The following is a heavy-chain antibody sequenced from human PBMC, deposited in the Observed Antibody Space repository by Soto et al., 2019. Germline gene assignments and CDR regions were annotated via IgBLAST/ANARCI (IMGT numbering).Heavy chain of an antibody. CDR3: AGRLYGDYYYGMDV. CDR2: TYYRSKWYN. Sequence: PSQTLSLTCAISGDSVSGNSAAWNWIRQSPSRGLEWLGRTYYRSKWYNDYAVPVKSRITINPDTSKNQFSLQLNSVTPEDTAVYYCAGRLYGDYYYGMDVWGQGTTVTVSS. V-gene: IGHV6-1*01. J-gene: IGHJ6*02. CDR1: GDSVSGNSAA. D-gene: IGHD4-17*01.